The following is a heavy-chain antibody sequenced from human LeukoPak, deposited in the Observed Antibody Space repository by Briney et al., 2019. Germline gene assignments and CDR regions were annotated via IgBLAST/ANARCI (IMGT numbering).Heavy chain of an antibody. D-gene: IGHD4-23*01. CDR2: IYYSGST. Sequence: PSETLSLTCTVSGGSISSYYWSWIRQPPGKGLEWIGYIYYSGSTNYNPSLKSRVTISVDTSKNQFSLKLSSVTAADTAVYYCARAHYGGTSWYYYYYGMDVWGQGTTATVSS. CDR3: ARAHYGGTSWYYYYYGMDV. J-gene: IGHJ6*02. V-gene: IGHV4-59*01. CDR1: GGSISSYY.